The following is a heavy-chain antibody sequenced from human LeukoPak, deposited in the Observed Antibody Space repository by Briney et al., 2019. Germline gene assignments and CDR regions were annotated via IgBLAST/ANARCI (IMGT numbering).Heavy chain of an antibody. Sequence: GGSLRLSCAASGFTVSSNYMSWVRQAPGKGLEWVAHINPDGRDTYYVDSVKGRFTISRDNAQNSMYLQMNSLRVEDTAVYYCTSWGDTTAEYFQRWGQGTLVTVSS. CDR2: INPDGRDT. D-gene: IGHD2-21*02. CDR3: TSWGDTTAEYFQR. V-gene: IGHV3-7*01. CDR1: GFTVSSNY. J-gene: IGHJ1*01.